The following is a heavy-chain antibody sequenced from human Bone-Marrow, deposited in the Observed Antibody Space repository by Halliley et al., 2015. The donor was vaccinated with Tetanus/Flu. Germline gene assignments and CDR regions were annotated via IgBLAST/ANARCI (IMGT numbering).Heavy chain of an antibody. Sequence: QLVQSGAEVRKPGESLKISCKTSGYSFTTHWIAWVRQMPGKGLEYMGVIYPGVSDTRYRPSFQGQVTISADKSVSSAYLQWRSLKASDTAMYYCARLGGAFDFWRGFHFDSWGQGALVSVSS. J-gene: IGHJ4*02. CDR3: ARLGGAFDFWRGFHFDS. CDR2: IYPGVSDT. CDR1: GYSFTTHW. V-gene: IGHV5-51*01. D-gene: IGHD3-3*01.